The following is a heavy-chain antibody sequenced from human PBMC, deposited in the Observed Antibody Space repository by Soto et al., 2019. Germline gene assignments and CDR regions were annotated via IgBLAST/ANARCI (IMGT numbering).Heavy chain of an antibody. CDR1: AFAFTFSNYG. Sequence: HPGGSLRLSCEASAFAFTFSNYGMHWVRLVPGKGLEWLAVTSHDGDDQYYADSVEGRFTVSRDNVRNILYLQMNSLRSADTALYYCAKDSVHNDTFDYWGQVTLFTVP. D-gene: IGHD2-8*01. CDR3: AKDSVHNDTFDY. CDR2: TSHDGDDQ. V-gene: IGHV3-30*18. J-gene: IGHJ4*02.